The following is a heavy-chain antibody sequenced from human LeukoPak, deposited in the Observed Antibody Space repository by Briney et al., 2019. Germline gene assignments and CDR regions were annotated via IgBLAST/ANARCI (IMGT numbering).Heavy chain of an antibody. Sequence: GGSLRLSCAASGFTFSSHPMSWVRLAPGKGLEWVSSIKESGDSTYYADSLKGRFTISRDNTKNTLYLQMNSLRADDTAVYYCEKSYSYYHMDDWGKGTSVTVSS. CDR2: IKESGDST. D-gene: IGHD2-15*01. CDR1: GFTFSSHP. J-gene: IGHJ6*03. CDR3: EKSYSYYHMDD. V-gene: IGHV3-23*01.